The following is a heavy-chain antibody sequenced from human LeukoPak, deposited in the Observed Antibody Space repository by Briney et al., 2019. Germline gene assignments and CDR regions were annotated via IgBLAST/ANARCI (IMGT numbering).Heavy chain of an antibody. V-gene: IGHV3-11*01. J-gene: IGHJ3*02. D-gene: IGHD6-6*01. Sequence: GGSLRLSCAASGFTFSDYYMSWIRQAPGKGLEWVSYISSSGSTIYYADSVKGRFTISRDNAKNSLYLQMNSLRAEDTAAYYCARAATRREWLDAFDIWGQGTMVTVSS. CDR1: GFTFSDYY. CDR2: ISSSGSTI. CDR3: ARAATRREWLDAFDI.